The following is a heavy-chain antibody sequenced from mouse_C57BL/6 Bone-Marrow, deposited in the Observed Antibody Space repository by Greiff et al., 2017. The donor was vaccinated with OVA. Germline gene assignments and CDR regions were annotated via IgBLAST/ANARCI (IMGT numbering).Heavy chain of an antibody. J-gene: IGHJ2*01. CDR2: ISYDGSN. Sequence: ESGPGLVKPSQSLSLTCSVTGYSITSGYYWNWIRQFPGNKLEWMGYISYDGSNNYNPSLKNRISITRDTSKNQFFLKLNSVTTEDTATYYCARESFITTVVATVDYFDYWGQGTTLTVSS. CDR3: ARESFITTVVATVDYFDY. D-gene: IGHD1-1*01. CDR1: GYSITSGYY. V-gene: IGHV3-6*01.